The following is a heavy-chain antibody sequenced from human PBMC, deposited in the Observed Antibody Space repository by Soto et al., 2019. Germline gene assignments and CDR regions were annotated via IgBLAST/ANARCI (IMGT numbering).Heavy chain of an antibody. Sequence: VQLLESGGGLVQPGGSLRLSCTASGFTFSTYGMSWVRQAPGKGLEWVSSLSGDGTTTYYIDSVKGRFTISRDNSRNTLSLQMYSLRTEDTAVYYCAKDITFDSSAYNYWGQGILVTVSS. V-gene: IGHV3-23*01. CDR1: GFTFSTYG. D-gene: IGHD3-22*01. J-gene: IGHJ4*02. CDR3: AKDITFDSSAYNY. CDR2: LSGDGTTT.